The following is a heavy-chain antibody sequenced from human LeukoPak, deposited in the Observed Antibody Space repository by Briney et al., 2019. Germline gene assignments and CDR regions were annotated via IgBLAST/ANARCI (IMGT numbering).Heavy chain of an antibody. D-gene: IGHD6-6*01. CDR2: ISADNGNT. CDR1: GYTFSSYD. J-gene: IGHJ5*02. CDR3: ARDRSSSSDWFDP. V-gene: IGHV1-18*01. Sequence: GASVKVSCTTSGYTFSSYDINWVRQAPGQGLEWMGWISADNGNTNYAQKLQGRVTITTDTSTTTAYMELRSLRSDDTAVYYCARDRSSSSDWFDPWGQGTLVTVSS.